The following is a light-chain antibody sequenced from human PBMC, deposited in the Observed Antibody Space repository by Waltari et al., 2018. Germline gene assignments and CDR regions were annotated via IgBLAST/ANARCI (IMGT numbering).Light chain of an antibody. V-gene: IGLV1-40*01. CDR3: QSYDSSLSGSRV. J-gene: IGLJ1*01. Sequence: QSVLTQPPSVSGAPGQRVTIPCTVSSSNTGAGYDVHWYQQLPGTAPKRLIYGNSNRPSGVPDRFSGSKSGTSASLAITGLQAEDEADYYCQSYDSSLSGSRVFGTGTKVTVL. CDR1: SSNTGAGYD. CDR2: GNS.